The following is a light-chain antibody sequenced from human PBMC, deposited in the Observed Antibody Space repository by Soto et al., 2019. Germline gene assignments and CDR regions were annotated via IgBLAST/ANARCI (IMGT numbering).Light chain of an antibody. J-gene: IGLJ1*01. Sequence: QSVLTQPPSVSGSPGQRVTISCTGSSSNIGANYDVHWYQQRPGTAPKLLIFGNNNRPSGVPDRFSGSKSGTSASLAITGLQAEDEGDYYCQSSDTTLSDRYVFGTGTKLTVL. CDR3: QSSDTTLSDRYV. V-gene: IGLV1-40*01. CDR1: SSNIGANYD. CDR2: GNN.